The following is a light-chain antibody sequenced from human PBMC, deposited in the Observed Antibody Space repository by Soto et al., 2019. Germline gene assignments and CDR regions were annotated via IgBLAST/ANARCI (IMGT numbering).Light chain of an antibody. CDR3: QTYNSAPLT. CDR1: QGISNY. V-gene: IGKV1-27*01. Sequence: DIQMTQSPSSLSASVGGRVTITCRASQGISNYLAWYQQKPGKVPKIVIYGASALQSGVPSRFSGSGSGTDFTLTIGSLQPEDVATYYCQTYNSAPLTFGGGTRVEIK. J-gene: IGKJ4*01. CDR2: GAS.